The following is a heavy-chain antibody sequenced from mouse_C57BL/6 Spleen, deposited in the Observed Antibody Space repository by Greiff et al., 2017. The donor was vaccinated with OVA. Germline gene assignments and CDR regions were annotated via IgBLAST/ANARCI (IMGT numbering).Heavy chain of an antibody. CDR3: TRREGFTTVGDVV. J-gene: IGHJ1*03. Sequence: QVQLQQSGAELVRPGASVTLSCKASGYTFTDYEMHWVKQTPVHGLEWIGAIDTETGGTAYNQKFKGKAILTADKSSSTAYMELRSLTSADSAVDYCTRREGFTTVGDVVWGTGTTVTVSS. D-gene: IGHD1-1*01. CDR1: GYTFTDYE. CDR2: IDTETGGT. V-gene: IGHV1-15*01.